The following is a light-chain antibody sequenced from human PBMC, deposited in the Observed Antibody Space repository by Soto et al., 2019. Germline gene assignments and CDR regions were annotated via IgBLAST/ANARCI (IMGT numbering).Light chain of an antibody. Sequence: DIQMTQSPSSLSASVGNRDTLACQASQDIATYFTWYQQKPGKAPNLLIYDASNLETGVPSRLSGSGSGTEFTLTISSQQPDDFATYFCQQCQTYSTVGQGTRLEIK. CDR2: DAS. J-gene: IGKJ5*01. CDR3: QQCQTYST. V-gene: IGKV1-33*01. CDR1: QDIATY.